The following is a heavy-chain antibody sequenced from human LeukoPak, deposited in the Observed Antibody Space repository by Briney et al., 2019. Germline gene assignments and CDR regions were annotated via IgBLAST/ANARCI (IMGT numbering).Heavy chain of an antibody. D-gene: IGHD6-13*01. V-gene: IGHV5-51*01. Sequence: GEPLKISFKGSGYSFTSYWIGWVRPMPGKGLEWMGIIYLVDSDTRYSPSFQGQVTISADKSISTAYLQWSSLKASDTAMYYCAIRLAAAGISAFDIWGQGTMVTVSS. CDR3: AIRLAAAGISAFDI. CDR2: IYLVDSDT. CDR1: GYSFTSYW. J-gene: IGHJ3*02.